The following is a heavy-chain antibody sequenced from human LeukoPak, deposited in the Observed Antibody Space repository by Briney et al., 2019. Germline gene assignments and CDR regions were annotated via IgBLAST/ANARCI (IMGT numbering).Heavy chain of an antibody. CDR2: IYWDVDQ. V-gene: IGHV2-5*02. Sequence: SGPTLVKPTPPLTLTCTFSGFSLTTSEVGVGWIRQPPEKALEWLPLIYWDVDQRYSPSLKSRLTITKDTSKTQMVLTITNMDPVDTATYYCAHRPVAVAGTFDYWGQGTLVTVSS. J-gene: IGHJ4*02. CDR1: GFSLTTSEVG. CDR3: AHRPVAVAGTFDY. D-gene: IGHD6-19*01.